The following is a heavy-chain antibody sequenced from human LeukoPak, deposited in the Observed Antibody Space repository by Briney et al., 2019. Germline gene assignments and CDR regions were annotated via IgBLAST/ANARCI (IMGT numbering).Heavy chain of an antibody. CDR3: AKDLSSSRKDYYYYGMDV. V-gene: IGHV3-23*01. Sequence: PGGSLRLSCAASGFTFSSYAMSWVRQAPGKGLEWVSAISGSGGSTYYADSVKGRFTISRDNSKNTLYLQMNSLRVEDTAVYYCAKDLSSSRKDYYYYGMDVWGQGTTVTVSS. CDR2: ISGSGGST. D-gene: IGHD6-13*01. J-gene: IGHJ6*02. CDR1: GFTFSSYA.